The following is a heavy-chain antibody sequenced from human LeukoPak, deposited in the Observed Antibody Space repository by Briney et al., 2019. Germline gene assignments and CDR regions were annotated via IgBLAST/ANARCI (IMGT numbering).Heavy chain of an antibody. V-gene: IGHV4-61*02. Sequence: PSETLSLTCTVSGHSVTNPLSYWSWIRQSAGKGLEWIGRIYLTDNTNYNPSLAGRVTMSVDTSTNQFALKLYSVTAADTAIYYCASEFEVGSHYLAFGYWGEGTLVGVSS. CDR2: IYLTDNT. CDR3: ASEFEVGSHYLAFGY. J-gene: IGHJ4*02. CDR1: GHSVTNPLSY. D-gene: IGHD1-26*01.